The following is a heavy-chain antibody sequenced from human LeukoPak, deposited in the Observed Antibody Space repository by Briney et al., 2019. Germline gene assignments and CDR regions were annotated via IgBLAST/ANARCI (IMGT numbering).Heavy chain of an antibody. J-gene: IGHJ5*02. V-gene: IGHV3-15*01. D-gene: IGHD5-12*01. CDR1: GFTLSNVW. CDR2: IKTKIVGGTT. CDR3: TADFLEGYSGS. Sequence: GGSLRLSRAPSGFTLSNVWMTWVRHAPGRGLERVGRIKTKIVGGTTDYAAPVKGRFTISRDDSKNTVYLQMKSLQSEDTAVYYCTADFLEGYSGSWGQGTLVTVSS.